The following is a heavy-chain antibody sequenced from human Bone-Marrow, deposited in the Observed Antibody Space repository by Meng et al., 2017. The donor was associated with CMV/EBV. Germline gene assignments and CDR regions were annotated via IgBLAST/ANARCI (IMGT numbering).Heavy chain of an antibody. V-gene: IGHV4-4*07. CDR1: GASIKNYN. Sequence: QVPLQESGPGMVKPSEALTLTCTVSGASIKNYNWNWVRQPAGQGLEWIGLIQVIGHTVYNPSLKSRVTVSLDASKSQFSLTLNSVTAADTATYYCAGSRPGGGACDYWGQGILVTVSS. D-gene: IGHD3-16*01. CDR3: AGSRPGGGACDY. CDR2: IQVIGHT. J-gene: IGHJ4*02.